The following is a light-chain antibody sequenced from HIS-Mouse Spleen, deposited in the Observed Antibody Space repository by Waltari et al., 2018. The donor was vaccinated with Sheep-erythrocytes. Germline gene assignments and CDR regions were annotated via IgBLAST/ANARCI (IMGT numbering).Light chain of an antibody. J-gene: IGLJ3*02. V-gene: IGLV1-36*01. CDR1: SSNIGNNA. Sequence: QSVLTQPPSVSEAPRQRVTISCSGSSSNIGNNAVNWYQQLPGKAPKLLIYSDDLLPSGVSDRCSGSQAGTSASLAISGLQSEDEADYYCAAWDDSLNGWVFGGGTKLTVL. CDR2: SDD. CDR3: AAWDDSLNGWV.